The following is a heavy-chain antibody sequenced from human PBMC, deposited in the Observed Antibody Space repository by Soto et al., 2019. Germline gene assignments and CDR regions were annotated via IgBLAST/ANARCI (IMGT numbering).Heavy chain of an antibody. Sequence: QVHLVQSGAAVKKPGSSVNISCKSSGGSFSTYGISWLRQAPGQGLEWLGTVIPMSRTRNYAQRFQGRVTITATESTNIAYMELSGLIFEDTAIYYCARTGGGLQWSDYWGQGTLVTVSS. D-gene: IGHD1-26*01. CDR3: ARTGGGLQWSDY. CDR2: VIPMSRTR. V-gene: IGHV1-69*18. J-gene: IGHJ4*02. CDR1: GGSFSTYG.